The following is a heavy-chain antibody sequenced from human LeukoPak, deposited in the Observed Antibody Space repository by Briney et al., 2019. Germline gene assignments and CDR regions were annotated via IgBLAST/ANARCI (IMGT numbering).Heavy chain of an antibody. Sequence: SESLSLTCTVSGGSISSYYWSWIRQPPGKGLEWIGYIYYSGSTNYNPSLKSRVTISVDTSKNQFSLKLSSVTAADTAVYYCARESGRYYDSSGYSFDYWGQGTLVTVSS. J-gene: IGHJ4*02. CDR3: ARESGRYYDSSGYSFDY. D-gene: IGHD3-22*01. CDR2: IYYSGST. CDR1: GGSISSYY. V-gene: IGHV4-59*01.